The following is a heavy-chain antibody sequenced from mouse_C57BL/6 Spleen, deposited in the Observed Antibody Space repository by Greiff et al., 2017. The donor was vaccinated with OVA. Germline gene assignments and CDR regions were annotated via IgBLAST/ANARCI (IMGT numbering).Heavy chain of an antibody. V-gene: IGHV1-78*01. CDR1: GYTFTDHT. D-gene: IGHD1-1*01. J-gene: IGHJ1*03. CDR2: IYPRDGST. Sequence: LVKPGASVKISCKVSGYTFTDHTIHWMKQRPEQGLEWIGYIYPRDGSTKYNEKFKGKATLTADKSSSTAYMQLNSLTSEDSAVYFCARRNYYGSSSLWYFDVWGTGTTVTVSS. CDR3: ARRNYYGSSSLWYFDV.